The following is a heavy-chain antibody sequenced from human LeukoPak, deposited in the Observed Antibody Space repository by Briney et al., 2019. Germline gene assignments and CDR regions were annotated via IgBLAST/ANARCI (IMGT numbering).Heavy chain of an antibody. D-gene: IGHD6-6*01. CDR1: GGSISSYY. V-gene: IGHV4-59*01. CDR2: IYYSGST. J-gene: IGHJ5*02. Sequence: SETLSLTCTVSGGSISSYYWSWIRQPPGRGLQWIGYIYYSGSTNYNPSLKSRVTISVDTSKNQFSLKLSSVTTADTAVYYCARGASIAARYWFDPWGQGTLVTVSS. CDR3: ARGASIAARYWFDP.